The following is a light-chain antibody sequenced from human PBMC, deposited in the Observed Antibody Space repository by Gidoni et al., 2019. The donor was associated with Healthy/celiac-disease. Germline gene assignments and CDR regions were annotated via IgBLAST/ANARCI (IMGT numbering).Light chain of an antibody. CDR1: QSISNY. V-gene: IGKV1-39*01. J-gene: IGKJ2*01. CDR3: QQSYSTPPNT. CDR2: AAS. Sequence: DIQLTQSPSSVSASVGDRVTITCRASQSISNYLNWYQQKPGKAPTLLIYAASSLQGGVPSRFSGSGSGTDFTLTISSLQPEDFATYYCQQSYSTPPNTFGQGTKLEIE.